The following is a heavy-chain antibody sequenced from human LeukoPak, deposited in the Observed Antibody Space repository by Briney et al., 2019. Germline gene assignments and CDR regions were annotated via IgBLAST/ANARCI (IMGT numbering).Heavy chain of an antibody. CDR2: YSGST. CDR3: ARSSYGAGSKPYWVDY. CDR1: GGSISSSIYY. Sequence: SETLSPTCTVSGGSISSSIYYWAWIRQPPGQGLECIGSYSGSTYYNPSLKSRVTISVDTSKKQFSLKLSSVTAADTAVYYCARSSYGAGSKPYWVDYWGQGTLVTVSS. D-gene: IGHD3-10*01. J-gene: IGHJ4*02. V-gene: IGHV4-39*01.